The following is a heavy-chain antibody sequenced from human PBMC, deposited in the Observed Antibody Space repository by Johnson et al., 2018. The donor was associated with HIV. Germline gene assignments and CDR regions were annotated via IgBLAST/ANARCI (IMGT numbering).Heavy chain of an antibody. CDR1: GFTFGTYW. D-gene: IGHD7-27*01. CDR3: ARTHGTGDAFDI. J-gene: IGHJ3*02. CDR2: INWNGGNT. Sequence: VQLVESGGTLVQPGGSLRLSCVASGFTFGTYWMTWVRQAPGKGLEWVSGINWNGGNTGYADSVKGRFTISRDNAKNSLYLQMNSLRAEYTALYFCARTHGTGDAFDIWGQGTMVTVSS. V-gene: IGHV3-20*04.